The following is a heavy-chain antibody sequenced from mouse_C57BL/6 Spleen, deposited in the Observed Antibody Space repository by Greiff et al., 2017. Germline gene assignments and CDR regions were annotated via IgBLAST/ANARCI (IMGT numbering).Heavy chain of an antibody. Sequence: EVKLVESGGGLVKPGGSLKLSCAASGFTFSSYTMSWVRQTPEKRLEWVATISGGGGNTYYPDSVKGRFTISRDNAKNTLYLQMSSLRSEDTALYYCARQGPYYYGSSPYYFDYWGQGTTLTVSS. V-gene: IGHV5-9*01. J-gene: IGHJ2*01. CDR3: ARQGPYYYGSSPYYFDY. CDR2: ISGGGGNT. CDR1: GFTFSSYT. D-gene: IGHD1-1*01.